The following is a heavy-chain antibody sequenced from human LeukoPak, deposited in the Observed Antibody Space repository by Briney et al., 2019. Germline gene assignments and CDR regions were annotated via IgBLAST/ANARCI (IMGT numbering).Heavy chain of an antibody. D-gene: IGHD2-2*01. J-gene: IGHJ4*02. CDR2: INHSGST. V-gene: IGHV4-34*01. CDR3: ARPGRGCSSTSCYRY. Sequence: SETLSLTCAVYGGSFSGYYWSWIRQPPGKGLEWIGEINHSGSTNYNPSLKSRVTISVDTSKNQFSLKLSSVTAADTAVYYCARPGRGCSSTSCYRYWGQGTLVTVSS. CDR1: GGSFSGYY.